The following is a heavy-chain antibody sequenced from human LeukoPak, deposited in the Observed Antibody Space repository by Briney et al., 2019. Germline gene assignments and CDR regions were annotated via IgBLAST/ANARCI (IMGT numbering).Heavy chain of an antibody. CDR2: ISWNSGCI. Sequence: GGSLRLSCAASGFTFSSYAMHWVRQAPGKGLEWVSGISWNSGCIGYADSVKGRFTISRDNAKNSLYLQMNSLRAEDTALYYCAKDSVAGSYFDYWGQGTLVTVSS. D-gene: IGHD6-19*01. J-gene: IGHJ4*02. V-gene: IGHV3-9*01. CDR1: GFTFSSYA. CDR3: AKDSVAGSYFDY.